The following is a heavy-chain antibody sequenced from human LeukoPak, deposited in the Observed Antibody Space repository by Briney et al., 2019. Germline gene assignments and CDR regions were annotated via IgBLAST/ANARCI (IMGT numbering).Heavy chain of an antibody. Sequence: GGSLRLSCAASGFTFSSYAMSWVRQAPGKGLEWVSGISGSGGSTYYADSVKGRFTISRDNSKNTLYLQMNSLRAEDTAVYYCDGGYHYDSSGFEAFDIWGQGTLVTVSS. J-gene: IGHJ3*02. CDR1: GFTFSSYA. CDR2: ISGSGGST. D-gene: IGHD3-22*01. V-gene: IGHV3-23*01. CDR3: DGGYHYDSSGFEAFDI.